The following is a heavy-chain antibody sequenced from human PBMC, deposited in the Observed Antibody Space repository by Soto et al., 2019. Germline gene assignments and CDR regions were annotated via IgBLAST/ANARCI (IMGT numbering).Heavy chain of an antibody. CDR2: IWNDGNTK. Sequence: SLRLSCAGTGFTFSSYGMHWVRQAPGRGLEWVAVIWNDGNTKGYAESVKGRFTISRDNSKNTLYLQMNSLRAEDTAVYYCATDAGGAPFDYWGPGTLVTVSS. D-gene: IGHD3-10*01. V-gene: IGHV3-33*01. J-gene: IGHJ4*02. CDR3: ATDAGGAPFDY. CDR1: GFTFSSYG.